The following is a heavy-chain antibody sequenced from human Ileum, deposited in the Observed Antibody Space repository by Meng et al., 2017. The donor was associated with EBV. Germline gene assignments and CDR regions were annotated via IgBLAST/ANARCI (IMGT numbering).Heavy chain of an antibody. V-gene: IGHV4-4*02. CDR2: IYHSGST. Sequence: ARLRAWGPGRVRPSGTMSLPCAFSAGSMGSTIWWSWFRQPPGKGLEWIGEIYHSGSTNYNPSLKSRVSISVDKSKNQFSLKLSSVTAADTAVYYCARADKVRFDYWGQGTLVTVFS. J-gene: IGHJ4*02. CDR3: ARADKVRFDY. CDR1: AGSMGSTIW.